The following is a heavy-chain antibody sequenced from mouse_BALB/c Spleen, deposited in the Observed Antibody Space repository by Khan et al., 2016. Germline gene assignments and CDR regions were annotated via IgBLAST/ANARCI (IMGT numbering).Heavy chain of an antibody. CDR2: IWGDGST. CDR1: GFSITSYG. CDR3: AKTGDGYFPAWFTY. J-gene: IGHJ3*01. V-gene: IGHV2-3*01. Sequence: QVQLKESGPGLVAPSQRLSITCTVSGFSITSYGVGWVRQPPGKGLEWLGVIWGDGSTNYHSALLSRLSISKDNSQSQAFLKLNSLQTDDTATYYCAKTGDGYFPAWFTYWGQDTLVTISA. D-gene: IGHD2-3*01.